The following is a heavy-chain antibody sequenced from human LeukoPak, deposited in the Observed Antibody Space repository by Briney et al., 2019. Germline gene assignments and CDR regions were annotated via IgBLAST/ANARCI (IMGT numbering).Heavy chain of an antibody. D-gene: IGHD2-2*01. CDR1: GFTFGDSA. CDR3: AKDRSCSGSSCNVGS. Sequence: PGGSLRLSCTASGFTFGDSAMSWVRQAPGKGLEWVPAISGSGGSTFYADSVKGRFTISRDNSKNTLFLQMNGLRAEDTAVYYCAKDRSCSGSSCNVGSWGQGTMVTVSS. J-gene: IGHJ3*01. CDR2: ISGSGGST. V-gene: IGHV3-23*01.